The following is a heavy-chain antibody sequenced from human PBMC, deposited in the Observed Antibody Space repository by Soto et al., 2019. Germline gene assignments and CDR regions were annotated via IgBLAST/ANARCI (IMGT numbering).Heavy chain of an antibody. V-gene: IGHV3-30*18. J-gene: IGHJ4*02. CDR3: AKVDYSGSYLDY. Sequence: QVQLVESGGGVVQPGRSLRLSCAASGFTFSSYGMHWVRQAPGKGLEWVAVISYDGSNKYYADSVKGRFTISRDNSKNTLYVQMNSLRAEDTAVYYCAKVDYSGSYLDYWGQGTLVTVSS. CDR1: GFTFSSYG. D-gene: IGHD1-26*01. CDR2: ISYDGSNK.